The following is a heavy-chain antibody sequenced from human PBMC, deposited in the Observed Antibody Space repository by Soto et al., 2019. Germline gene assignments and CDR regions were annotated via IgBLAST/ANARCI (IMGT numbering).Heavy chain of an antibody. CDR1: GYTFTSYY. Sequence: GASVKVSCKASGYTFTSYYMHWVRQAPGQGLEWMGIINPSGGSTSYAQKFQGRVTMTRDTSTSTVYMELSSLRSEDTAVYYCARGPRSENYYYYYMDFWGKGTTVTVSS. CDR2: INPSGGST. CDR3: ARGPRSENYYYYYMDF. V-gene: IGHV1-46*03. J-gene: IGHJ6*03.